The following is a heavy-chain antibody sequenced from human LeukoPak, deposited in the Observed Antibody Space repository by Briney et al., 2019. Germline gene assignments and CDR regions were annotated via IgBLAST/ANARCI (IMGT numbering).Heavy chain of an antibody. D-gene: IGHD3-10*01. CDR1: GVYFSDYW. V-gene: IGHV3-7*03. Sequence: GGSLRLSCAASGVYFSDYWMNWVRQAPGKGLEWVANIKQDGSEKYYVDSVKGRFTISRDNSKNTLYMQMNSLRAEDTAIYYCAKVGPGSYFDLWGRGTLVTVSS. CDR2: IKQDGSEK. J-gene: IGHJ2*01. CDR3: AKVGPGSYFDL.